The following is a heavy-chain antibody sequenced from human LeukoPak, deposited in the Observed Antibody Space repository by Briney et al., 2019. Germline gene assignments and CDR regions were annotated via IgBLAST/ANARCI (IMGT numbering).Heavy chain of an antibody. V-gene: IGHV7-4-1*02. CDR2: IDTKTGNP. D-gene: IGHD3-22*01. CDR3: ARGGYYYDVSGYYRVEY. CDR1: GYTFTSYA. J-gene: IGHJ4*02. Sequence: ASVKVSCKASGYTFTSYAMNWVRQAPGQGLEWMGWIDTKTGNPTYAQGFTGRFVFSLDTSVSTAYLQINSLKAEDTAVYYCARGGYYYDVSGYYRVEYWGQGTLVTVSS.